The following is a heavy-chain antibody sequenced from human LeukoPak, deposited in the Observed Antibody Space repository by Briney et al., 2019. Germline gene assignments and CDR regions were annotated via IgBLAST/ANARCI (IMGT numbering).Heavy chain of an antibody. CDR1: GFTFSSSA. CDR2: ISNNGGYT. V-gene: IGHV3-23*01. J-gene: IGHJ4*02. D-gene: IGHD2-15*01. CDR3: AKQLGYCSDGSCYFPY. Sequence: GGSLRLTCAACGFTFSSSAMSWVRQAPGKGLEWFSAISNNGGYTYYADSVQGRFTISRDNSKSTLCLQMNSLRAEDTAVYYCAKQLGYCSDGSCYFPYWGQGTLVTVSS.